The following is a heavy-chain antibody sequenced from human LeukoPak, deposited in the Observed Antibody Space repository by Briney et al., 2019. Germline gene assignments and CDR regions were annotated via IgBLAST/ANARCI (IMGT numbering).Heavy chain of an antibody. D-gene: IGHD6-19*01. CDR3: ASGRYSSGWYGY. CDR1: GYTFASYY. CDR2: INPSGGST. V-gene: IGHV1-46*01. Sequence: ASVTVSCKASGYTFASYYTHWVRQAPGQGLEWMGIINPSGGSTSYAQKFQGRITMTRDTSTSTVYMELRSLRSDDTAVYYCASGRYSSGWYGYWGQGTLVTVSS. J-gene: IGHJ4*02.